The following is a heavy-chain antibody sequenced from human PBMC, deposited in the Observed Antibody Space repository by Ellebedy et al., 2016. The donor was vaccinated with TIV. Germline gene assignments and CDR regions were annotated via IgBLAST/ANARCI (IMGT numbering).Heavy chain of an antibody. CDR1: GFTFNNYA. CDR3: TKGRRGGSDSSATRYYFDS. V-gene: IGHV3-23*01. Sequence: PGGSLRLSCAASGFTFNNYAMSWVRQAPGKGLEWVSTISHTGTRTYYANSVEGRFLIPRDSSKRTLYLQMNSLRADDTAVYDCTKGRRGGSDSSATRYYFDSWGLGTLVTVSS. D-gene: IGHD6-19*01. J-gene: IGHJ4*02. CDR2: ISHTGTRT.